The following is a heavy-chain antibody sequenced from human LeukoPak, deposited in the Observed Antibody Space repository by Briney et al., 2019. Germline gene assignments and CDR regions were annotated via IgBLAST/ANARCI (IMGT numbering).Heavy chain of an antibody. CDR1: GGSFSGYY. CDR2: INHSGST. CDR3: ARGGGSSWYYYYYMDV. Sequence: SETLSLTCAVYGGSFSGYYWSWIRQPPGKGLEWIGEINHSGSTNYNPSLKSRVTTSVDTSKNQFSLKLSSVTAVDTAVYYCARGGGSSWYYYYYMDVWGKGTTVTVSS. V-gene: IGHV4-34*01. D-gene: IGHD6-13*01. J-gene: IGHJ6*03.